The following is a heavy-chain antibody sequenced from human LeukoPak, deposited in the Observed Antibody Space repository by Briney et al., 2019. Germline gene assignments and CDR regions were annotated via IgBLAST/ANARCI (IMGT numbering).Heavy chain of an antibody. V-gene: IGHV3-23*01. CDR3: AKADTYSTGWRDLDY. CDR1: GFTLSNYA. J-gene: IGHJ4*02. D-gene: IGHD6-19*01. CDR2: ISVSGGNT. Sequence: PGGSLRLSCVGSGFTLSNYAMSWVRQAPGRGLEQVSGISVSGGNTYYAASVKGRFTISRDISRNTVYLQLDSLGAEDTAVYFCAKADTYSTGWRDLDYWGQGTLVTVSS.